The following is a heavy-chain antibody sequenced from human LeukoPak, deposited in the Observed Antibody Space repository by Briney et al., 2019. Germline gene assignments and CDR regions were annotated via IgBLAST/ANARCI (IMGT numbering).Heavy chain of an antibody. V-gene: IGHV4-38-2*02. J-gene: IGHJ3*02. CDR1: GYSISSGCY. D-gene: IGHD5/OR15-5a*01. CDR3: AREIVSYGAFDI. CDR2: IYHSGST. Sequence: SETLSLTCTVSGYSISSGCYWGWIRQPPGKGLEWIGSIYHSGSTYYNPSLKSRVTISVDTSKNQFSLKLSSVSAADTAVYYCAREIVSYGAFDIWGQGTMVTVSS.